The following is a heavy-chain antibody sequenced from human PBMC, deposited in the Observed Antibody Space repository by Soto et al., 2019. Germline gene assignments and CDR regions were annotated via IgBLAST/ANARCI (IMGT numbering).Heavy chain of an antibody. D-gene: IGHD3-10*01. CDR1: GFIFSNYA. CDR3: AKDFLQDGGQDYYYGMDV. V-gene: IGHV3-23*01. Sequence: EVQVLESGGGLVQRGGSLRLSCAASGFIFSNYAMSWVRQAPGKGPEWVSSISGSGVNTFYADSVKGRFTISRDNSKNMLYPQMSSLRAEDTALYYCAKDFLQDGGQDYYYGMDVWGQGTTVTVSS. CDR2: ISGSGVNT. J-gene: IGHJ6*02.